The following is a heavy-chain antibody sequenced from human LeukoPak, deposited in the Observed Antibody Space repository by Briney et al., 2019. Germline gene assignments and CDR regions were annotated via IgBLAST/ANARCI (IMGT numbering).Heavy chain of an antibody. J-gene: IGHJ4*02. CDR3: ARAQGKRNPEQQLADY. V-gene: IGHV1-69*06. D-gene: IGHD6-13*01. CDR1: GGTFSSYA. CDR2: IIPIFGTA. Sequence: ASVKVSCKASGGTFSSYAISWVRQAPGQGLEWMGGIIPIFGTANYAQKFQGRVTITADKSTSTAYMELSSLRSEDTAVYYCARAQGKRNPEQQLADYWGQGTLVTVSS.